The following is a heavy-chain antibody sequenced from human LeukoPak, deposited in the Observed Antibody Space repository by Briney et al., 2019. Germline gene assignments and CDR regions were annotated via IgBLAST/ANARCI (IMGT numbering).Heavy chain of an antibody. Sequence: GGSLRLSCAAPGFTFSTYSMNWIRQAPGKGLEWISYISSSSSTIYYADSVKGRFTISRDNAKNSLYLQMNSLRAEDTAVYYCARDPLDPFYYYDGSGFLDYWGQGTLVTVSS. V-gene: IGHV3-48*04. CDR3: ARDPLDPFYYYDGSGFLDY. CDR2: ISSSSSTI. CDR1: GFTFSTYS. D-gene: IGHD3-22*01. J-gene: IGHJ4*02.